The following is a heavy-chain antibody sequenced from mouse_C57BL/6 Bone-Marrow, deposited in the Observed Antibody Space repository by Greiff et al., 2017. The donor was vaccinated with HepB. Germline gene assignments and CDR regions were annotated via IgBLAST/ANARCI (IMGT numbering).Heavy chain of an antibody. CDR2: IYPGDGDT. CDR1: GYAFSSSW. CDR3: AIYYYPVY. D-gene: IGHD2-1*01. Sequence: QVQLQQSGPELVKPGASVKISCKASGYAFSSSWMNWVKQRPGKGLEWIGRIYPGDGDTNYNGKFKGKATLTADKSSSTAYMQLSSLTSEDSAVYFCAIYYYPVYWGQGTTLTVSS. V-gene: IGHV1-82*01. J-gene: IGHJ2*01.